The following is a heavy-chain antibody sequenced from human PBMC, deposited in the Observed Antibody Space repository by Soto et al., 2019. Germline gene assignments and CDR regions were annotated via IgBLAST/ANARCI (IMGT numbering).Heavy chain of an antibody. CDR3: ARTAVDARYKDAFDI. J-gene: IGHJ3*02. CDR2: IYSGGST. Sequence: EVQLVETGGGLIQPGGSLRLSCAASGFTVSGNYMSWVRQAPGKGLEWVSIIYSGGSTYYADSVKGRFTISRDNSKNTMYLQMNSLRADDTAVYYCARTAVDARYKDAFDIWGQGTLVTVSS. D-gene: IGHD2-15*01. V-gene: IGHV3-53*02. CDR1: GFTVSGNY.